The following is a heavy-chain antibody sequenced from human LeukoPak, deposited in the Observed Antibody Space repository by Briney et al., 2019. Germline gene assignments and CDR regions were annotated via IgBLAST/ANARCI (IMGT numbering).Heavy chain of an antibody. J-gene: IGHJ4*02. CDR3: ARDERTLRLDGGVFDY. CDR2: ISSSSSTM. D-gene: IGHD1-14*01. Sequence: PGGSLRLSCAASGFTFSSYSMNWVRQAPGKGLEWVSYISSSSSTMYYADSVKGRFTISRDNAKNSLYLQMNSLRAEDTAVYYCARDERTLRLDGGVFDYWGQGTLVTVSS. V-gene: IGHV3-48*01. CDR1: GFTFSSYS.